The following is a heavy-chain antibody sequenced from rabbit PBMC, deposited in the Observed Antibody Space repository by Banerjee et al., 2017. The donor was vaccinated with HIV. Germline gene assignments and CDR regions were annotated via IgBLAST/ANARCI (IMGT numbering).Heavy chain of an antibody. CDR1: GFSFSSGYD. J-gene: IGHJ4*01. CDR2: IYTGSSGSI. V-gene: IGHV1S40*01. CDR3: ARTSSTSYWYFTL. D-gene: IGHD1-1*01. Sequence: QSLEESGGDLVKPGASLTLTCTASGFSFSSGYDMCWVRQAPGKGLEWIACIYTGSSGSIYYASWAKGRFTISKTSSTTVTLQMTSLTAADTATYFCARTSSTSYWYFTLWGPGTLVTVS.